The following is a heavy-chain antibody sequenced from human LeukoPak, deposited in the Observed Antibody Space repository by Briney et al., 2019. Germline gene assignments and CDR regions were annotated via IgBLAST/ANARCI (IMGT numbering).Heavy chain of an antibody. Sequence: PSETLSLTRTVSGGSISSGDYYWSWIRQPPGKGLEWIGSIYYSGSTYYNPSLKSRVTISVDTSKNQFSLKLSSVTAADTAVYYCARQYDSYFYYYLDLWGTGTTVRLL. CDR2: IYYSGST. CDR3: ARQYDSYFYYYLDL. J-gene: IGHJ6*03. V-gene: IGHV4-39*01. CDR1: GGSISSGDYY.